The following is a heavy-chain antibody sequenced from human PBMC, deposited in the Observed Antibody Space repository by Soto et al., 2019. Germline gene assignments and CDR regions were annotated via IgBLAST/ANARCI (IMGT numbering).Heavy chain of an antibody. D-gene: IGHD3-22*01. V-gene: IGHV4-38-2*02. J-gene: IGHJ4*01. CDR2: IFHTGST. CDR1: AWSFSGFY. CDR3: ARDGLRYFESYGYYSGPPLDY. Sequence: SVTLSLTCPVYAWSFSGFYWGWLRRPPGKGLEWIGSIFHTGSTYYQPSLKSRVTISLDRSKNQFSLTLRSVTAADTAVHYCARDGLRYFESYGYYSGPPLDYGGQGGLGTV.